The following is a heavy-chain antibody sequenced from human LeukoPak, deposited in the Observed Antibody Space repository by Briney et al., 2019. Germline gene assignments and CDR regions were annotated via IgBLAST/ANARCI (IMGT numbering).Heavy chain of an antibody. CDR2: ISGRTGGT. CDR3: AKCGNSGCHLIDY. CDR1: GFTFNTDA. V-gene: IGHV3-23*01. J-gene: IGHJ4*02. D-gene: IGHD5-12*01. Sequence: GGSLRLSCAASGFTFNTDAMSWVRQAPGKGLEWVSAISGRTGGTYYADSVKGRFTISRDNSKSTLYLQMDSLRAEDTAVYYCAKCGNSGCHLIDYWGQGTLVTVSS.